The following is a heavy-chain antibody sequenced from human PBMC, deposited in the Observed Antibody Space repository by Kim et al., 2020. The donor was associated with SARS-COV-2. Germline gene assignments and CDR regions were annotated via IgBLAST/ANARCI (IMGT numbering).Heavy chain of an antibody. CDR1: GFTFSSYA. Sequence: GGSLRLSCAASGFTFSSYAMSWVRQAPGKGLEWVSVIYSGGSSTYYADSVKGRFTISRDNSKNTLYLQMNSLRAEDTAVYYCAKSPGGWWGDYWGQGTLGTVSS. V-gene: IGHV3-23*03. CDR2: IYSGGSST. CDR3: AKSPGGWWGDY. J-gene: IGHJ4*02. D-gene: IGHD2-8*02.